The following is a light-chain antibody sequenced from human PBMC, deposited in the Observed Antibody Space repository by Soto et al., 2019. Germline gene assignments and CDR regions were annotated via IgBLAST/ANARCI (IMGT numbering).Light chain of an antibody. J-gene: IGKJ4*01. CDR3: QQYESYPLT. V-gene: IGKV1-5*03. CDR2: SAS. Sequence: DIPMTQSPSTLSASVGDRVTITCRASQSVSGWLAWYRQKPRKAPELLIYSASTLETGVPSTFSGSESGTKFTLNVSSLQPHDFATYYCQQYESYPLTFGGGTQIDI. CDR1: QSVSGW.